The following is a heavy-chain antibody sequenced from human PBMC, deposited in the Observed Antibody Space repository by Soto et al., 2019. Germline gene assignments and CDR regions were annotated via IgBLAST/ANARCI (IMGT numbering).Heavy chain of an antibody. CDR2: ISYDGSNK. J-gene: IGHJ6*02. Sequence: QVQLVESGGGVVQPGRSLRLSCAASGFTFSSYGMHWVRQAPGKGLEWVAVISYDGSNKYYADSVKGRFTISRDNSNNTLYLQMNSLRAEDTAVYYCAKDERSGLPLYYYGRDVCGQGTTVTVSS. V-gene: IGHV3-30*18. CDR1: GFTFSSYG. CDR3: AKDERSGLPLYYYGRDV. D-gene: IGHD5-12*01.